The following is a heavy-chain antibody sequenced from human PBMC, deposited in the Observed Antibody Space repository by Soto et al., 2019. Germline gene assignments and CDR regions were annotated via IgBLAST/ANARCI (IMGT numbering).Heavy chain of an antibody. CDR1: GYTFTSYY. Sequence: HVQLVQSGAEVKKPGASVKVSCKASGYTFTSYYMHWVRQAPGQGLEWMGIINPSGGSTSYAQKFQGRVTMTMDTSTSTVYMELSSLRSEDTAVYYCARGPKAVTIFGVGSQNPADYWGQGTLVTVS. CDR2: INPSGGST. CDR3: ARGPKAVTIFGVGSQNPADY. J-gene: IGHJ4*02. D-gene: IGHD3-3*01. V-gene: IGHV1-46*01.